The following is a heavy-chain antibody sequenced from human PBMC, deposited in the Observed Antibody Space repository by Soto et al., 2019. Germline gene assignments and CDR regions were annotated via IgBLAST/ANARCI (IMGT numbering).Heavy chain of an antibody. D-gene: IGHD3-10*01. J-gene: IGHJ5*02. CDR1: GGTFSSYA. CDR3: GRGPVNYYGSGSQWFDP. CDR2: IIPIFGTA. Sequence: QVQLVQSGAEVKKPGSSVKVSCKASGGTFSSYAISWVRQAPGQGLEWMGGIIPIFGTANYAQKFQGRVTITADESTSTAYMELSSLRSEDTAVYYCGRGPVNYYGSGSQWFDPWGQGTLVTVSS. V-gene: IGHV1-69*01.